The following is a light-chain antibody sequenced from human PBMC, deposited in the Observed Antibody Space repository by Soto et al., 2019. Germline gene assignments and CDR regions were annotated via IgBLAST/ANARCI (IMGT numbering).Light chain of an antibody. Sequence: EIVMTQSPATLSVSPEERVTLSCRASQNILSNLAWYQQKPGQAPRLLIYGASTRATGIPARFSGSGSGTEFTLTISSLQSEDFAVYYCQQYNNWPITFGQGTRLEIK. CDR2: GAS. CDR1: QNILSN. V-gene: IGKV3-15*01. J-gene: IGKJ5*01. CDR3: QQYNNWPIT.